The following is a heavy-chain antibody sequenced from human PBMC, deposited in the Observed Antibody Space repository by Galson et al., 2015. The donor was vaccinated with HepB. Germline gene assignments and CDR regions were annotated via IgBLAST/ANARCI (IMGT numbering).Heavy chain of an antibody. D-gene: IGHD2/OR15-2a*01. CDR1: GFTFSNYP. Sequence: SLRLSCAASGFTFSNYPIHWVRQAPGKGLEWVTLISSDGSNKYYIDSVKGRFTISRDNSKKTVYLQMNNLRVEDTAMYYCARGEELVLIPTYLDYWGQGTLVTVSS. CDR2: ISSDGSNK. V-gene: IGHV3-30*04. CDR3: ARGEELVLIPTYLDY. J-gene: IGHJ4*02.